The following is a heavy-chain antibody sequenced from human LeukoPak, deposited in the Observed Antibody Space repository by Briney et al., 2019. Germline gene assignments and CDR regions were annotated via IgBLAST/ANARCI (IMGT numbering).Heavy chain of an antibody. CDR3: AYYDFWSGDPAFDI. CDR2: IYYSGST. CDR1: GGSISSGDYY. D-gene: IGHD3-3*01. Sequence: SQTLSLTCTVSGGSISSGDYYWSWIRQPQGKGLEWIGYIYYSGSTYYNPSLKSRVTISVDTSKNQFSLKLSSVTAADTAVYYCAYYDFWSGDPAFDIWGQGTMVTVSS. V-gene: IGHV4-30-4*08. J-gene: IGHJ3*02.